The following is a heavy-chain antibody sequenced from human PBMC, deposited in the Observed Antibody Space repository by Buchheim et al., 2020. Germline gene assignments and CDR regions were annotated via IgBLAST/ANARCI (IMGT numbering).Heavy chain of an antibody. CDR1: GASITTGAYC. J-gene: IGHJ4*02. Sequence: QVQLQESGPALLKTSEDLSLMCSVSGASITTGAYCWSWLRQSPDRGLDWLGYIFWSGATYFNPSLKSRITMSVDTSKNQFSLTLKSVAVADTAVYFCARTDAASGNSRFFGLWGQGT. CDR2: IFWSGAT. V-gene: IGHV4-31*03. D-gene: IGHD3-10*01. CDR3: ARTDAASGNSRFFGL.